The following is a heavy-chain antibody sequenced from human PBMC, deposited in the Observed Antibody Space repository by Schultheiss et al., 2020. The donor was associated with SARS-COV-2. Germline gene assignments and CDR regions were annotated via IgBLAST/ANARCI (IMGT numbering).Heavy chain of an antibody. CDR3: ARANYYESGGYYFDYFDP. CDR2: MNPNTEVT. D-gene: IGHD3-22*01. CDR1: GYTFTGYY. J-gene: IGHJ5*02. V-gene: IGHV1-2*06. Sequence: ASVKVSCKASGYTFTGYYIHWVRQAPGQGLEWMGRMNPNTEVTKFAQKFQGRVTMTRDTSISTAYMELSSLGSDDTALYYCARANYYESGGYYFDYFDPWGQGTLVTVSS.